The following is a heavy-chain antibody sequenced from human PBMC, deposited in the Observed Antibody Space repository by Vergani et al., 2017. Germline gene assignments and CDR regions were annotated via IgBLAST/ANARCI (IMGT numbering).Heavy chain of an antibody. J-gene: IGHJ4*02. CDR2: INHSGST. Sequence: QVQLQQWGAGLLKPSETLSLTCAVYGGSFSGYYWSWIRQPPGKGLELIGEINHSGSTNYNPSPKSRVTISVDTSKNQFSLKLSSVTAADTAVYYCASINSSGYYYFDYWGQGTLVTVSS. CDR1: GGSFSGYY. CDR3: ASINSSGYYYFDY. D-gene: IGHD3-22*01. V-gene: IGHV4-34*01.